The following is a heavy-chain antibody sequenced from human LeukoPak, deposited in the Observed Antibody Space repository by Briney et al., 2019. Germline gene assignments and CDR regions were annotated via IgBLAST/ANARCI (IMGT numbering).Heavy chain of an antibody. D-gene: IGHD3-10*01. CDR2: ISSSGSTI. Sequence: GGSLRLSCAASGFTFSSYEMNWVRQAPGKGLEWVSYISSSGSTIYYADSVKGRFTISRDNSKNTLYLQMNSLRAEDTAVYYCARVLGEGAFDIWGQGTMVTVSS. CDR3: ARVLGEGAFDI. V-gene: IGHV3-48*03. J-gene: IGHJ3*02. CDR1: GFTFSSYE.